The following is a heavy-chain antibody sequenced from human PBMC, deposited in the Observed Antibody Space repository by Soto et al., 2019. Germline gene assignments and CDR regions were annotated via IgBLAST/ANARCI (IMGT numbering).Heavy chain of an antibody. J-gene: IGHJ4*02. V-gene: IGHV3-30*18. CDR3: AKDRSSSWSLDY. CDR2: ISYDGSDK. CDR1: GFTFSSSG. D-gene: IGHD6-13*01. Sequence: QVQLVESGGGVVQPGRCLRLSCAASGFTFSSSGMHWVRQAPGKGLEWVAVISYDGSDKHYVDSVKGRFTISRDNSKNTLYLQMNSLRAEDTALYSCAKDRSSSWSLDYWGQGTLVTVSS.